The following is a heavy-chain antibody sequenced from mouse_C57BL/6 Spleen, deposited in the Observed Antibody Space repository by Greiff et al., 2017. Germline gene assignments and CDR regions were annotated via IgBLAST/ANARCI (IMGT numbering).Heavy chain of an antibody. J-gene: IGHJ3*01. CDR2: IYPGSGST. CDR3: ARRAYDYGGAWFAY. CDR1: GYTFTSYW. V-gene: IGHV1-55*01. D-gene: IGHD2-4*01. Sequence: QVQLQQPGAELVKPGASVKMSCKASGYTFTSYWITWVKQRPGQGLEWIGDIYPGSGSTNYNEKFKSKATLTVDTSSSTAYMQLSSLTSEDSAVYYCARRAYDYGGAWFAYWGQGTLVTVSA.